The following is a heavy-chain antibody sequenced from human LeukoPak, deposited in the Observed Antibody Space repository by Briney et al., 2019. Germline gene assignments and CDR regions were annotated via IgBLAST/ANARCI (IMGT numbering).Heavy chain of an antibody. V-gene: IGHV3-30*02. J-gene: IGHJ6*03. D-gene: IGHD6-13*01. CDR3: AKVSGIAAAGTGYYYHYMDA. CDR2: IRYDGSNK. Sequence: PGGSLRLSCAASGFTLSSYGMHWVRQAPGQELEWVAFIRYDGSNKYYADSVKGRFTISRDNSKNTLYLQMNSLRAEDTAVYYCAKVSGIAAAGTGYYYHYMDAWGKGTTVTISS. CDR1: GFTLSSYG.